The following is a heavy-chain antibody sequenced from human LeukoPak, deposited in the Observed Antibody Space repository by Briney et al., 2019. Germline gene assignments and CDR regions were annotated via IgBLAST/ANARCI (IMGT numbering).Heavy chain of an antibody. CDR3: ARSSKHESGYSSSWYYYYYMDV. J-gene: IGHJ6*03. D-gene: IGHD6-13*01. CDR1: GGTFSNYA. Sequence: WASVTVSCKASGGTFSNYAISWVGQAPGQGLEWMGGIIPIFGTANYAQKFQGRVTITGDESTSTAYMQLSSLRSEDTAVYYCARSSKHESGYSSSWYYYYYMDVWGKGTTVTISS. CDR2: IIPIFGTA. V-gene: IGHV1-69*13.